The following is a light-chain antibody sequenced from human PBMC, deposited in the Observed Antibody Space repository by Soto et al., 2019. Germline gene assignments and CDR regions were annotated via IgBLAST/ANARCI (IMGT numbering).Light chain of an antibody. CDR3: QQSYSVVYT. CDR1: QNIMTY. CDR2: SAS. V-gene: IGKV1-39*01. Sequence: IQMTQSPAALSASVGDRVTITCRASQNIMTYLNWYQQKPGKAPNLLIHSASSLQSGVPSRFSGSGSATDFTLTISSLHPDDVATYFCQQSYSVVYTFGQGTKLEL. J-gene: IGKJ2*01.